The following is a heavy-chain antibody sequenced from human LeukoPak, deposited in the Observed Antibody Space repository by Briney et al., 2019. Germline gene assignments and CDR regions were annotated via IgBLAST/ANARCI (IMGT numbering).Heavy chain of an antibody. CDR3: ARGDDSGYYDYFDY. CDR1: GFTVDSNY. Sequence: PGGSLRLSCAASGFTVDSNYLSWVRQAPGKGLEWVSTIYTGGNTYYAASVKRRFTISRDFSKNTVFLHMNSLRAEDTAMYYCARGDDSGYYDYFDYWGQGALVTVSS. J-gene: IGHJ4*02. D-gene: IGHD3-22*01. CDR2: IYTGGNT. V-gene: IGHV3-53*01.